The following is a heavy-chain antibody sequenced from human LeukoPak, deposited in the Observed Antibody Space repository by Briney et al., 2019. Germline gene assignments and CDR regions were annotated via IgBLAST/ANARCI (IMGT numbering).Heavy chain of an antibody. CDR3: AKDPTYYGDYEGY. V-gene: IGHV3-23*01. D-gene: IGHD4-17*01. CDR1: GFSFSSYA. J-gene: IGHJ4*02. Sequence: GSLRLSCAASGFSFSSYAMSWVRQAPGKGLEWVSAISGSGGSTYYADSVKGRFTISRDNSKNTLYLQLNSLRAEDTAVYYCAKDPTYYGDYEGYWGQGTLVTVSS. CDR2: ISGSGGST.